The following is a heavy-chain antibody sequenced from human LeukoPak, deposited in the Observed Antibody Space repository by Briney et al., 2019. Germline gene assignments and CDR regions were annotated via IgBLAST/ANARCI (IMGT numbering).Heavy chain of an antibody. CDR1: GFTFSSYE. CDR2: ISSSGSTI. CDR3: AKGAANSGYDRAFDY. Sequence: GGSLRLSCAASGFTFSSYEMNWVRQAPGKGLEWVSYISSSGSTIYYADSVKGRFTISRDNSKNTLYLQMNSLRAEDTAVYYCAKGAANSGYDRAFDYWGQGTLVTVSS. V-gene: IGHV3-48*03. D-gene: IGHD5-12*01. J-gene: IGHJ4*02.